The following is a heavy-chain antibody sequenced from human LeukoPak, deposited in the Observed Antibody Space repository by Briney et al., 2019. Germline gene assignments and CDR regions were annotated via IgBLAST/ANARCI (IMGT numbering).Heavy chain of an antibody. CDR1: GLTFSDYF. D-gene: IGHD4-17*01. J-gene: IGHJ5*02. CDR3: ARGHDYGDSRVWFDP. V-gene: IGHV3-11*01. CDR2: ISSSGSTI. Sequence: GGSLRLSCAASGLTFSDYFMSWIRQAPGKGLEWVSYISSSGSTIYYADSVKGRFTISRDNAKNSLYLQMNSLRAEDTAVYYCARGHDYGDSRVWFDPWGQGTLVTVSS.